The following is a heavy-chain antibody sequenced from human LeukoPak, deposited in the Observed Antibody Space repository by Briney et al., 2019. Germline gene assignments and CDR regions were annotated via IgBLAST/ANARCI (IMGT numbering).Heavy chain of an antibody. CDR3: ARDKFTIFGVIDY. CDR1: GFTFSSYS. V-gene: IGHV3-7*01. J-gene: IGHJ4*02. D-gene: IGHD3-3*01. Sequence: PGGSLRLSCAASGFTFSSYSMNWVRQAPGKGLERVANIKQDGSEKYYVDSVKGRFTISRDNAKNSLYLQMNSLRAEDTAVYYCARDKFTIFGVIDYWGQGTLVTVSS. CDR2: IKQDGSEK.